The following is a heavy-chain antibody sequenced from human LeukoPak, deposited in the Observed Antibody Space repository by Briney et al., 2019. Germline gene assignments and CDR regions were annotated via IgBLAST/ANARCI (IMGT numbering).Heavy chain of an antibody. D-gene: IGHD2-15*01. J-gene: IGHJ4*02. V-gene: IGHV5-51*01. CDR3: ARRGYCSGGSCRNEPFDY. CDR1: GYSFTTYW. CDR2: IYPGDSDT. Sequence: GESLKISCKGSGYSFTTYWIGWVRQMPGKGLEWMGIIYPGDSDTKYSPSFQGQVTISADKSISTAYLQWSSLKASDIAMYYCARRGYCSGGSCRNEPFDYWGQGTLVTVSS.